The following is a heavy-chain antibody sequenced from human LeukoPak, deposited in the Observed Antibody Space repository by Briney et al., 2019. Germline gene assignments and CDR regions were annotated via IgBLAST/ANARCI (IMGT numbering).Heavy chain of an antibody. D-gene: IGHD6-13*01. Sequence: GESLKISCKGSGYSFTSYWIGWVRQMPGKGLEWMGIIYPSDSDTRYSPSFQGQVTISADKSISTAYLQWSSLKASDTAMYYCARHILFGTAAAGTGWFDPWGQGTLVTVSS. V-gene: IGHV5-51*01. CDR2: IYPSDSDT. CDR1: GYSFTSYW. CDR3: ARHILFGTAAAGTGWFDP. J-gene: IGHJ5*02.